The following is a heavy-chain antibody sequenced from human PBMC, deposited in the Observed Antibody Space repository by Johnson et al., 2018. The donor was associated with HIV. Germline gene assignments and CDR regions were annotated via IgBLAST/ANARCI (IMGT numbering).Heavy chain of an antibody. CDR1: GFTFSSYA. D-gene: IGHD3-10*02. V-gene: IGHV3-30*04. Sequence: QEQLVESGGGVVQPGRSLRLSCAASGFTFSSYAMHWVRQAPGKGLEWVAVISYDGSNKYYADSVKGRFTISRDNSKNTLYLQMNSLRAEDTAVYYCARDMCGVVKEARAFDIWGQGTMVTVSS. CDR3: ARDMCGVVKEARAFDI. J-gene: IGHJ3*02. CDR2: ISYDGSNK.